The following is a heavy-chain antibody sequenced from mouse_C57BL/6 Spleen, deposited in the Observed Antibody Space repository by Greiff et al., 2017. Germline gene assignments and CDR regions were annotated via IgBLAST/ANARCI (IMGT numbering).Heavy chain of an antibody. D-gene: IGHD1-1*01. V-gene: IGHV1-81*01. J-gene: IGHJ2*01. CDR3: AREGTTVVVLYYFDD. CDR1: GYTFTSYG. CDR2: IYPRSGNT. Sequence: QVQLQQSGAELARPGASVKLSCKASGYTFTSYGISWVKQRTGQGLEWIGEIYPRSGNTYYNEKFKGKATLTADKSSSTAYMELRSLTSEDSAVXFCAREGTTVVVLYYFDDWGKGTTLTVSS.